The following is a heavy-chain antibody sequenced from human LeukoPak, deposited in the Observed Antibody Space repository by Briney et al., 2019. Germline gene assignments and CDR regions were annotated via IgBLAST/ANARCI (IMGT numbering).Heavy chain of an antibody. Sequence: GASVKVSCKASGYTFTGHFIHWVRQAPGQGLEWMGWSNPSSGDTNYAQKFQGRVTMTRDTSISTVYMELSRVRSDDTAVYYCAREYSRYSGTYYDYWGQGTLVTVSS. CDR3: AREYSRYSGTYYDY. V-gene: IGHV1-2*02. CDR2: SNPSSGDT. CDR1: GYTFTGHF. J-gene: IGHJ4*02. D-gene: IGHD5-12*01.